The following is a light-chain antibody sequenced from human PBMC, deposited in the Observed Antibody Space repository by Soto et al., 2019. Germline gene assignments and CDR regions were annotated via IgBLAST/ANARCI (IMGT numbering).Light chain of an antibody. CDR1: QTTIKSY. J-gene: IGKJ3*01. CDR3: QQYGSSPFT. V-gene: IGKV3-20*01. Sequence: EIVLTQSPGTLSLSPGERATLSCRASQTTIKSYLAWFQQKPGQAPRLLMFGASKRATGVPDRFSGSYSRIDFTLTITRLEPEDFAVYYCQQYGSSPFTFGPGTKVDIK. CDR2: GAS.